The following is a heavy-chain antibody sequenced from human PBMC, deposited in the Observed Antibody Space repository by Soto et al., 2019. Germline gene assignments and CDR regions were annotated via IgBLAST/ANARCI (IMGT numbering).Heavy chain of an antibody. CDR3: ASRSSGWYYGLDV. D-gene: IGHD6-19*01. J-gene: IGHJ6*02. CDR1: GGSISSYY. Sequence: QVQLQESGPGLVKPSETLSLTCTVSGGSISSYYWSWIRQSPGKGLEWIGYREYSGSTNYNPSLKSRVTISVDTSKNQFSLKLSSVTAADTAVYYCASRSSGWYYGLDVWGQGTTVTVSS. V-gene: IGHV4-59*08. CDR2: REYSGST.